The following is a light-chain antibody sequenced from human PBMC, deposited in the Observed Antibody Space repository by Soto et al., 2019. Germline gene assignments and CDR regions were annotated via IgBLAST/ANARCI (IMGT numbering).Light chain of an antibody. CDR2: ATS. CDR1: QSISTY. V-gene: IGKV1-39*01. J-gene: IGKJ1*01. Sequence: DLQMTQSPSSLSASVGDRVTITCRASQSISTYLHWYQQKPGTAPKLLTYATSNLQSGVPSRFSGSGSGTDFTLTINSLQPEDFATYYCQQAYSTPWTFGQGTKVEIK. CDR3: QQAYSTPWT.